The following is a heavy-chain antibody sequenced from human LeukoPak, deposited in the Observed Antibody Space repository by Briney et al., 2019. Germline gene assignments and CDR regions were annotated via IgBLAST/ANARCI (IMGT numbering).Heavy chain of an antibody. Sequence: PGGSLRLSCAASGFTFSSYAMSGVRQAPGKGLEGVSAISGSGGSTYYADSVKGRFTISRDNSKNTLYLQMNSLRVEDTAVYYCASGHYDYVWGSISPTNYFDNWGQGTLVTVSS. D-gene: IGHD3-16*01. CDR3: ASGHYDYVWGSISPTNYFDN. V-gene: IGHV3-23*01. CDR1: GFTFSSYA. J-gene: IGHJ4*02. CDR2: ISGSGGST.